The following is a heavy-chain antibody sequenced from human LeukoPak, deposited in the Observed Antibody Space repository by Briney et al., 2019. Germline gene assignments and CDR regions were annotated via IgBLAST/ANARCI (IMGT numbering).Heavy chain of an antibody. V-gene: IGHV3-48*03. CDR1: GFTLSNYE. D-gene: IGHD7-27*01. Sequence: PGRSLRLSCSGSGFTLSNYELNWVRQAPGKGLEWITCLSRSGLTIYYTESVKGRFTISRDSAKNSLYLQMNSLRPEDSATYYCARGGPSVLTGGAFDLWGQGTVVTVS. CDR2: LSRSGLTI. CDR3: ARGGPSVLTGGAFDL. J-gene: IGHJ3*01.